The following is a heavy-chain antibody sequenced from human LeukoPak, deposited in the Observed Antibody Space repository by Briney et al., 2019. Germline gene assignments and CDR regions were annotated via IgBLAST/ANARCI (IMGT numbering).Heavy chain of an antibody. V-gene: IGHV1-69*13. J-gene: IGHJ6*04. D-gene: IGHD2-21*01. CDR2: VIPIFGTA. CDR1: GGTFSSYA. Sequence: SVKVSCKASGGTFSSYAISWVRQAPGQGLEWMGGVIPIFGTANYAQKFQGRVTITADESTSTAYMELSSLRSEDTAVYYCADSNGGVSNGMDVWGKGTTVTVSS. CDR3: ADSNGGVSNGMDV.